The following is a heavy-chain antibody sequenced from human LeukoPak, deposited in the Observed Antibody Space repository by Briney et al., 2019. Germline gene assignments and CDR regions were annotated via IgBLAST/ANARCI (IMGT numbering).Heavy chain of an antibody. V-gene: IGHV4-34*01. CDR3: ARGWYCSSTTCFYGMDV. CDR2: INHSGST. J-gene: IGHJ6*02. Sequence: PSETLSLTCAVYGGSFSDYYWSWIRQPPGEGLEGSGEINHSGSTNYNPSLKSRVTISVDTSKNQFSLKLSSVTAAGTAVYSCARGWYCSSTTCFYGMDVWGQGTTVTVSS. D-gene: IGHD2-2*01. CDR1: GGSFSDYY.